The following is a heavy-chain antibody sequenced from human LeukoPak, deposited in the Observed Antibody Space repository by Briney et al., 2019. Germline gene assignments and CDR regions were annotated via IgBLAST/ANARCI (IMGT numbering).Heavy chain of an antibody. CDR3: ARVYEEMATMGSFDY. V-gene: IGHV3-23*01. CDR2: ITATSSST. D-gene: IGHD5-24*01. J-gene: IGHJ4*02. CDR1: GFTFSSYG. Sequence: PGGSLRLSCAASGFTFSSYGMSWVRQAPGKGLEWVSAITATSSSTHDADSVQGRFTISRDNSKNTLFLQMNSLRAEDTAVYYCARVYEEMATMGSFDYWGQGTLVTVSS.